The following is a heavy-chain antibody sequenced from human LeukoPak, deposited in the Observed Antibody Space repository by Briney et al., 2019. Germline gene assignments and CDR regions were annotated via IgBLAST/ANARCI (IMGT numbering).Heavy chain of an antibody. Sequence: WASVKVSCKASGYTFTSCYMHWVRQAPGQGLEWMGIINPSGGSTSYAQKFQGRVTMTRDTSTSTVYMELSSLRSEDTAVYYCARDRIAARPVLLADYWGQGTLVTVSS. V-gene: IGHV1-46*01. J-gene: IGHJ4*02. D-gene: IGHD6-6*01. CDR2: INPSGGST. CDR1: GYTFTSCY. CDR3: ARDRIAARPVLLADY.